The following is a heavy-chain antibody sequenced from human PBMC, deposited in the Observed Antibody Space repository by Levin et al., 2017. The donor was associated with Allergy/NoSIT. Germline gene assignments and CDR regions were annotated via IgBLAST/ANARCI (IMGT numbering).Heavy chain of an antibody. V-gene: IGHV4-31*03. CDR1: GGSISSGGYY. CDR2: IYYSGST. J-gene: IGHJ3*02. Sequence: SQTLSLTCTVSGGSISSGGYYWSWIRQHPGKGLEWIGYIYYSGSTYYNPSLKSRVTISVDTSKNQFSLKLSSVTAADTAVYYCARDTGIRYFDWLGTYDAFDIWGQGTMVTVSS. D-gene: IGHD3-9*01. CDR3: ARDTGIRYFDWLGTYDAFDI.